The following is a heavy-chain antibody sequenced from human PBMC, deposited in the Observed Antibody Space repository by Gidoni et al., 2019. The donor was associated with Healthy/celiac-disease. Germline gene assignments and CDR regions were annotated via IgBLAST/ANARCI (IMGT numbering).Heavy chain of an antibody. CDR3: AKTSSWYAITNWFDP. CDR1: GFTFSSYA. D-gene: IGHD6-13*01. Sequence: EVQPLESGGGLVQPGGSLRLSCAASGFTFSSYAMSWFRQAPGKGLEWVSAISGSGGSTYYSDSLKGRFTISRDNSKNTLYLQMNSLRAEDTAVYYCAKTSSWYAITNWFDPWGQGTLVTVSS. J-gene: IGHJ5*02. CDR2: ISGSGGST. V-gene: IGHV3-23*01.